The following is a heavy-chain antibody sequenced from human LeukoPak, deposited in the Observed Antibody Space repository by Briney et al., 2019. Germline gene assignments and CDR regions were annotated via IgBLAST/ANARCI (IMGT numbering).Heavy chain of an antibody. CDR3: ARKGIGSSRYQNMDV. J-gene: IGHJ6*03. D-gene: IGHD6-25*01. Sequence: GGSLRLSCAASGFTLGSYAMSWVRQAPGKEPEWVSTISIDGGRTYYADSVKGRFTVSRDTSKNTLYLQMNSLRAEDTAVYYCARKGIGSSRYQNMDVWGKGTTVTVSS. CDR1: GFTLGSYA. CDR2: ISIDGGRT. V-gene: IGHV3-23*01.